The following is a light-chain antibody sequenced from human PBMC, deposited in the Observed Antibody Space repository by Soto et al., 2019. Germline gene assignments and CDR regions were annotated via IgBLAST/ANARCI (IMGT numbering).Light chain of an antibody. V-gene: IGKV1-5*01. J-gene: IGKJ1*01. CDR2: DAS. CDR1: QTISNW. CDR3: QKYNSFWT. Sequence: DIQMTQSPSTLSASVGDRVTISCRASQTISNWLAWYQQKPGKAPKLLIYDASSLESGVPSRFSVSGSGTEFTLTISSLHPEDFATYYCQKYNSFWTFGQGTKVEIK.